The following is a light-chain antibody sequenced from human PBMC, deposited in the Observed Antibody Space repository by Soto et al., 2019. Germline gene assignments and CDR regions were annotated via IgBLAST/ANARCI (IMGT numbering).Light chain of an antibody. V-gene: IGLV2-14*01. CDR3: SSYTSSVTLDV. CDR1: SSDVGGYDY. CDR2: EVS. J-gene: IGLJ1*01. Sequence: QAVVTQPASVSGSPGQSITISCTGTSSDVGGYDYVSWYQQHPGKAPKLIIFEVSNRPSGVSNRFSASKSGNTASLTISGLQAEDEDDYYCSSYTSSVTLDVFGTGTKLTV.